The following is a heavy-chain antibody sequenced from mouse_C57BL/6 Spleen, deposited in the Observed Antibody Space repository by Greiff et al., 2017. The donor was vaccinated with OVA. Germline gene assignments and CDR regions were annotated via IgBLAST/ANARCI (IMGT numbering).Heavy chain of an antibody. V-gene: IGHV6-6*01. J-gene: IGHJ3*01. Sequence: EVKLVESGGGLVQPGGSLKLSCAASGFTFSDAWMDWVRQSPEKGLEWVAEIRNKANNHATYYAVSVKGRFTISREDSKSSVYLQMNSLRADDTGIYYCTTYDYDRFAYWGQGTLVTVSA. CDR1: GFTFSDAW. D-gene: IGHD2-4*01. CDR3: TTYDYDRFAY. CDR2: IRNKANNHAT.